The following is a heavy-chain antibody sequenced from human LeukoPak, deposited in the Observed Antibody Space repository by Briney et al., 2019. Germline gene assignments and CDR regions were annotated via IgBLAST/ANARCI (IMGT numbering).Heavy chain of an antibody. J-gene: IGHJ4*02. CDR2: INPNSGGT. Sequence: GASVKVSCKASGYTFTGYYMHWVRQAPGQGLEWMGWINPNSGGTNYAQKFQGRVTMTRDTSISTAYMELRSLRSDDTAVYYCARDLVTMVRGVMGYWGQGTLVTVSS. D-gene: IGHD3-10*01. CDR1: GYTFTGYY. CDR3: ARDLVTMVRGVMGY. V-gene: IGHV1-2*02.